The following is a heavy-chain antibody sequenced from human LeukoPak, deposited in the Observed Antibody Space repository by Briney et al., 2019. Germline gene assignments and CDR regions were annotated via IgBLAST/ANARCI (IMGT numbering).Heavy chain of an antibody. CDR2: ISGSGGST. D-gene: IGHD3-3*01. CDR1: GFTFSSYA. J-gene: IGHJ5*02. CDR3: AKDVRNYDFWSGYPNWFDP. V-gene: IGHV3-23*01. Sequence: SGGSLRLSCAASGFTFSSYAMSWVRQAPGKGLEWVSAISGSGGSTYYADSVKGRFTISRGNSKNTLYLQMNSLRAEDTAVYYCAKDVRNYDFWSGYPNWFDPWGQGTLVTVSS.